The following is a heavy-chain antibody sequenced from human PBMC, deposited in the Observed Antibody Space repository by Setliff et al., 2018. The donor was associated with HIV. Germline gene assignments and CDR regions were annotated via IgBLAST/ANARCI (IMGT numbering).Heavy chain of an antibody. J-gene: IGHJ3*02. CDR2: ISGFNGNT. Sequence: ASVKVSCKASGYSFARYGLSWVRQAPGRGLEWMGWISGFNGNTKYAQSFQDRVATTTETATSTAYMEMRSLRSDDTAVYFCARVPYRSAWFSGGHDAFDIWGQGTMGT. CDR1: GYSFARYG. D-gene: IGHD6-19*01. V-gene: IGHV1-18*01. CDR3: ARVPYRSAWFSGGHDAFDI.